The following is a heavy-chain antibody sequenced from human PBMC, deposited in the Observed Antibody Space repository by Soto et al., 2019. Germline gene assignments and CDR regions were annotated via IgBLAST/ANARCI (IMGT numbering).Heavy chain of an antibody. CDR2: IYYSGST. CDR1: GGSVSSGSYY. CDR3: ARDTPASPYYYYGMDV. Sequence: SETLSLTCTVSGGSVSSGSYYWSWIRQPPGKGLEWIGYIYYSGSTNYNPSLKSRVTISVDTSKNQFSLKLSSVTAADTAVYYCARDTPASPYYYYGMDVWGQGTTVTVAS. D-gene: IGHD2-2*01. J-gene: IGHJ6*02. V-gene: IGHV4-61*01.